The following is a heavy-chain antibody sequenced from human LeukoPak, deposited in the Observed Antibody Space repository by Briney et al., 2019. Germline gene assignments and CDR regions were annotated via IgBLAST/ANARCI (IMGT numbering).Heavy chain of an antibody. CDR2: IYPGDSDT. CDR3: ARRILTGYASTYYFDY. D-gene: IGHD3-9*01. V-gene: IGHV5-51*01. J-gene: IGHJ4*02. Sequence: GESLKISCKGSGYSFTSYWIGWVRQMPGKGLEWMGIIYPGDSDTRYSPSFQGQVTISADKSISAAYLQWSSLKASDTAMYYCARRILTGYASTYYFDYWGQGTLVTVSS. CDR1: GYSFTSYW.